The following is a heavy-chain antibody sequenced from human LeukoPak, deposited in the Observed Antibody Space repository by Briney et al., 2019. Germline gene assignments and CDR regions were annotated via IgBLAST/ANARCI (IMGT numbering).Heavy chain of an antibody. CDR2: ISSSSSYI. J-gene: IGHJ5*02. V-gene: IGHV3-21*01. CDR3: ARARATAGNNWFDP. D-gene: IGHD6-13*01. CDR1: GFTFSSYS. Sequence: GGSLRLSCAASGFTFSSYSMNWIRQAPGKGLEWVSSISSSSSYIYYADSVKGRFTISRDNAKNSLYLQMNSLRAEDTAVYYCARARATAGNNWFDPWGQGTLVTVSS.